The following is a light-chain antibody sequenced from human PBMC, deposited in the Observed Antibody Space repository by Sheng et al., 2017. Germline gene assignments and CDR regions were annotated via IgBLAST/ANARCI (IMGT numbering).Light chain of an antibody. Sequence: QSALTQPASVSGSPGQSITISCTGTSNDVGSYNLVSWYQQHPGKAPKLMIYEGSKRPSGIPDRFSGSKSGTSATLGITGLQAEDEDDYYCQSYDSRMSVYVFGPGTKVTVL. CDR1: SNDVGSYNL. CDR2: EGS. J-gene: IGLJ1*01. V-gene: IGLV2-14*02. CDR3: QSYDSRMSVYV.